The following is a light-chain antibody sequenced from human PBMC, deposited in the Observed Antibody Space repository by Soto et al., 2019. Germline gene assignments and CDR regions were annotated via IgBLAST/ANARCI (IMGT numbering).Light chain of an antibody. CDR1: QSIETW. CDR3: QQYNNYWA. V-gene: IGKV1-5*03. CDR2: KAS. Sequence: DIQMTQSPSTLSASVGDRVTITCRASQSIETWLAWYQQKPGKAPKLLIYKASSLKSGVPSRFSGSGSGTEFTLTISSLQPDDFATYHCQQYNNYWAFGQGTKVDIK. J-gene: IGKJ1*01.